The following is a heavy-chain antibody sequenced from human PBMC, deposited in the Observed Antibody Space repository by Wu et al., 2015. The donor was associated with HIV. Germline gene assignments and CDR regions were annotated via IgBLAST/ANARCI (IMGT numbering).Heavy chain of an antibody. CDR3: ARVHYYDSSGYYLGY. CDR2: INPNSGGT. D-gene: IGHD3-22*01. V-gene: IGHV1-2*02. Sequence: QVQLVQSGAEVKKPGASVKVSCKASGYTFTGYYMHWVRQAPGQGLEWMGWINPNSGGTNYAQKFQGRVTMTRDTSISTAYMELSRLRSDDTAVYYCARVHYYDSSGYYLGYWGQGTLVTVSS. J-gene: IGHJ4*02. CDR1: GYTFTGYY.